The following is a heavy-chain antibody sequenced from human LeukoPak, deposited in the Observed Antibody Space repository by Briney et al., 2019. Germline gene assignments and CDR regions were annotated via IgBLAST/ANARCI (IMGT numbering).Heavy chain of an antibody. CDR1: GFTFSRHG. Sequence: PGGSLRLSCASSGFTFSRHGMHWVRQAPGKGLEWVAVIGDTGRARYYADSVTGRFTTSRDNSQNTLYLEMNSLRYEDAAVYYCAKKGYAGSGTYSYYFDYWGQGTLVTVSS. J-gene: IGHJ4*02. CDR2: IGDTGRAR. CDR3: AKKGYAGSGTYSYYFDY. V-gene: IGHV3-30*18. D-gene: IGHD3-10*01.